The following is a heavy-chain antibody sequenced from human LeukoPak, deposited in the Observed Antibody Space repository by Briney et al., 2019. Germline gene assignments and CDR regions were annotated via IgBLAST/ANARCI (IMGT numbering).Heavy chain of an antibody. D-gene: IGHD3-10*01. J-gene: IGHJ6*03. CDR3: ARDAYASGSYYNYMDV. CDR1: GFTFDDYG. V-gene: IGHV3-20*04. Sequence: GGSLRLSCAASGFTFDDYGMSWVRQAPGKGLEWVSGINWNGGSTGYADSVKGRFTISRDNAKNSLYLQMNSLRAEDTALYYCARDAYASGSYYNYMDVWGKGTTVTVSS. CDR2: INWNGGST.